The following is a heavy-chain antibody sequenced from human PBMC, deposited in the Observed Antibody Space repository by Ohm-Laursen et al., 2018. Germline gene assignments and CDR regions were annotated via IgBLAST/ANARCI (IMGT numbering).Heavy chain of an antibody. CDR3: ARDGSDMGDY. V-gene: IGHV3-7*01. J-gene: IGHJ4*02. CDR2: IKHDGREK. D-gene: IGHD5-12*01. Sequence: SLRLSCSASGFTFSSSWMNWVRQAPGEGLEWVSNIKHDGREKYYVDSVKGRFTISRDNAKNSLYLQMNSLRVEDTAVYYCARDGSDMGDYWGQGTLVTVSS. CDR1: GFTFSSSW.